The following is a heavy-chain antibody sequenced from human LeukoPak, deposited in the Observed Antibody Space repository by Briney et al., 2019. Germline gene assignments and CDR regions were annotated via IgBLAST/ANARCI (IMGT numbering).Heavy chain of an antibody. J-gene: IGHJ3*02. V-gene: IGHV4-30-2*01. CDR2: IYHSGST. CDR3: ARAVAGIEAFDI. D-gene: IGHD6-19*01. Sequence: SETLSLTCTVSGGSISSGGYYWSWIRQPPGKGLEWIGYIYHSGSTYYNPSLKSRVTISVDRSKNQFSLKLSSVTAADTAVYYCARAVAGIEAFDIWGQGTMVTVSS. CDR1: GGSISSGGYY.